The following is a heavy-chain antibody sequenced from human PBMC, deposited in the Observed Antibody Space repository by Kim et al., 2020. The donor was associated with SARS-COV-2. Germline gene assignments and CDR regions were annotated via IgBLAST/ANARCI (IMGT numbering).Heavy chain of an antibody. CDR3: ARDDDSWSGAVDY. CDR1: GYTFTSYG. Sequence: ASVKVSCKGSGYTFTSYGISWVRQAPGQGLEWMGWISAYNGDTNYAQKFQGRVTMTTDTSTSTAYMELRSLRSDDTAVHFCARDDDSWSGAVDYWGQGTLVIVSS. D-gene: IGHD3-3*01. J-gene: IGHJ4*02. V-gene: IGHV1-18*01. CDR2: ISAYNGDT.